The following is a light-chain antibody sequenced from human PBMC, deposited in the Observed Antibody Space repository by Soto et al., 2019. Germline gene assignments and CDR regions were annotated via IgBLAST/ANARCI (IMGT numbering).Light chain of an antibody. CDR3: CSYTGTYNYSV. V-gene: IGLV2-11*01. J-gene: IGLJ1*01. Sequence: STLTQPRSVSVSPGQSVTMSCTGTSTDVGAYKYVSWYQQHPGKAPKLILYDVTERPSGVPDRFSGSKSGNTASLTISALQAGDEADYYCCSYTGTYNYSVFGTGTKVTVL. CDR2: DVT. CDR1: STDVGAYKY.